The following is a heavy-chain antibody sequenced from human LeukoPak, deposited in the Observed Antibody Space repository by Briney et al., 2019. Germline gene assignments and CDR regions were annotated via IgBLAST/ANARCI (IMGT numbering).Heavy chain of an antibody. D-gene: IGHD6-19*01. J-gene: IGHJ5*02. V-gene: IGHV1-2*02. CDR2: INPNSGGT. CDR3: ARAHSSGWSNWFDP. Sequence: ASVKVSCKASGYTFTGYYMHWVRQAPGQGLEWMRWINPNSGGTNYAQKFQGRVTMTRDTSISTAYMELSRLRSDDTAVYYCARAHSSGWSNWFDPWGQGTLVTVSS. CDR1: GYTFTGYY.